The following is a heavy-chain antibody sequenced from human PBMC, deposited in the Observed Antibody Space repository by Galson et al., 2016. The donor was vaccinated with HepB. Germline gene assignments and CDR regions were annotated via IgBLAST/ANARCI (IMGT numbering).Heavy chain of an antibody. D-gene: IGHD2-15*01. CDR2: IDPRDSNI. CDR3: ARRSAVADYPLDS. J-gene: IGHJ4*02. V-gene: IGHV5-51*01. Sequence: QSGAEVKKPGESLKISCKGFGYSFTSHRIAWVRQMPGKGLEWMGIIDPRDSNIKYSPSFQGQATISADKSISTAYLQWSSLKASDTAMYYCARRSAVADYPLDSWGQGTLVSVSS. CDR1: GYSFTSHR.